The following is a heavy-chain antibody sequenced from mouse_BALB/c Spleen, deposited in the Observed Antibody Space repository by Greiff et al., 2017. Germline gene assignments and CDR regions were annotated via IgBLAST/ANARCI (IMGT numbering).Heavy chain of an antibody. Sequence: VQLQQSGPGLVAPSQSLSITCTVSGFSLTSYGVHWVRQPPGKGLEWLGVIWAGGSTNYNSALMSRLSISKDNSKSQVFLKMNSLQADDTAIYYCASTYLYAMDYWGQGTSVTVSS. CDR3: ASTYLYAMDY. CDR1: GFSLTSYG. CDR2: IWAGGST. D-gene: IGHD5-1*01. J-gene: IGHJ4*01. V-gene: IGHV2-9*02.